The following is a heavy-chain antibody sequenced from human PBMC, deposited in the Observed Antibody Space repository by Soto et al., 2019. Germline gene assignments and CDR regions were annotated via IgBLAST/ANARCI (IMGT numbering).Heavy chain of an antibody. Sequence: SETLSLTCAVSGGSISSGGYSWSWIRQPPGKGLEWIGYIYHSGSTYYNPSLKSRVTISVDRSKNQFSLKLISVTAADTAVYYCARGAPVVNDYWGQGTLVTVSS. D-gene: IGHD3-22*01. V-gene: IGHV4-30-2*01. CDR2: IYHSGST. CDR1: GGSISSGGYS. CDR3: ARGAPVVNDY. J-gene: IGHJ4*02.